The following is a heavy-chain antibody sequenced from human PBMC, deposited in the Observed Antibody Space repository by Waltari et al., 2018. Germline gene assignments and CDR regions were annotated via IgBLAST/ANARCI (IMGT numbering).Heavy chain of an antibody. D-gene: IGHD3-3*01. Sequence: EVQLLESGGGLVQPGGSLRLSCAASGFTFSSYAMSWVRPAPGKGLEWVSAISGSGGSTYSADSVKGRVTISRDKSKNKLYLKRNRLRAEDTAVYYWAKDATDYDFWSGRRGGDAFDIWGQGTMVTVSS. CDR1: GFTFSSYA. CDR3: AKDATDYDFWSGRRGGDAFDI. CDR2: ISGSGGST. V-gene: IGHV3-23*01. J-gene: IGHJ3*02.